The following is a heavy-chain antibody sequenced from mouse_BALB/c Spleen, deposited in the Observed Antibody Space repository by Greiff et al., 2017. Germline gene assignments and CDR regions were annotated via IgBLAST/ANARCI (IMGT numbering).Heavy chain of an antibody. CDR2: IWRGGST. CDR3: AKNKDGNYYFDY. Sequence: VQLQESGPSLVQPSQSLSITCTVSGFSLTSYGVHWVRQSPGKGLEWLGVIWRGGSTDYNAAFMSRLSITKDNSKSQVFFKMNSLQADDTAIYYCAKNKDGNYYFDYWGQGTTLTVSS. CDR1: GFSLTSYG. D-gene: IGHD2-1*01. J-gene: IGHJ2*01. V-gene: IGHV2-5-1*01.